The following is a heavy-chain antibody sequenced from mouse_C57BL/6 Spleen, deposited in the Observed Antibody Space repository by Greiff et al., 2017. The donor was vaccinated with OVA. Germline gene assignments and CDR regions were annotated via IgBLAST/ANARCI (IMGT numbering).Heavy chain of an antibody. CDR2: IYHRDGST. D-gene: IGHD3-2*02. V-gene: IGHV1-85*01. CDR1: GYTFTSYD. Sequence: QVQLQQSGPELVKPGASVKLSCKASGYTFTSYDINWVKQRPGQGLEWIGWIYHRDGSTKYNEKFKGKATLTVDTSSSTAYMELHSLTSEDSAVYFCARDSSGSWFAYWGQGTLVTVSA. J-gene: IGHJ3*01. CDR3: ARDSSGSWFAY.